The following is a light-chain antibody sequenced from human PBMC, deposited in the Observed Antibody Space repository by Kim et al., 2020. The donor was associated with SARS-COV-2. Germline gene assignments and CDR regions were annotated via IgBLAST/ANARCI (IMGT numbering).Light chain of an antibody. CDR1: SSNIGAGYD. J-gene: IGLJ1*01. CDR3: QSYDSSLSGYV. CDR2: GNN. Sequence: QRVTISCTGSSSNIGAGYDVHWYQQFPGTAPKLLIYGNNNRPSGVPDRFSGSKSGTSASLAITGLQAEDEADYYCQSYDSSLSGYVFGTGTKVTVL. V-gene: IGLV1-40*01.